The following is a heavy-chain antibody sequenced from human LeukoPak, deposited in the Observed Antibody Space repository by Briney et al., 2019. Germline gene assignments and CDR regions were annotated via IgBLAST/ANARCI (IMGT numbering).Heavy chain of an antibody. CDR3: AREIFELGGLNY. D-gene: IGHD3/OR15-3a*01. CDR1: GFTFSSYS. J-gene: IGHJ4*02. V-gene: IGHV3-21*01. Sequence: GGSLRLSCAASGFTFSSYSMNWVRQAPGKGLEWVSSISSSSSYIYYADSVKGRFTISRDNAKNSLYLQMNSLRAEDTAVYYCAREIFELGGLNYWGQGTLVTVSS. CDR2: ISSSSSYI.